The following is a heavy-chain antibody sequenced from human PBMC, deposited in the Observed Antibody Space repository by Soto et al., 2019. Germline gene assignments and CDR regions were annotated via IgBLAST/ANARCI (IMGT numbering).Heavy chain of an antibody. J-gene: IGHJ6*02. CDR2: IYYSGST. CDR1: GGSISSYY. CDR3: ARAYYHFWSAGWAGGMAV. Sequence: WETLSLTCTVSGGSISSYYWSWIRQPPGKGLEWIGYIYYSGSTNYNPSLKSRVTISVDTSKNQFSLKLSSVTAADTAVYYCARAYYHFWSAGWAGGMAVVGQGTTVTVS. V-gene: IGHV4-59*01. D-gene: IGHD3-3*01.